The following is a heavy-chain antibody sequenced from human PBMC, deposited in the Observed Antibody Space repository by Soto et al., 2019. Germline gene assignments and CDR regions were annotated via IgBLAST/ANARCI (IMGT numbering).Heavy chain of an antibody. V-gene: IGHV1-3*04. J-gene: IGHJ5*02. CDR2: INTGNGNT. D-gene: IGHD5-12*01. CDR3: ATAISGYVT. CDR1: GITYTTCA. Sequence: QVQLVQFGAEVKKPGASVKVTCKACGITYTTCAIHWVRQAHGQGLEWMGWINTGNGNTRYSQRFQGRVTLTTDTSASTAYMDLSSLTSEDTAVYYCATAISGYVTWGQGTLITVSS.